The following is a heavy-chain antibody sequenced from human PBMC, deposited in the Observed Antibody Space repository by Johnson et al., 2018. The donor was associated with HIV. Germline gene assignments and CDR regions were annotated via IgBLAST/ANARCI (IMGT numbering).Heavy chain of an antibody. CDR2: ISYDGSNK. CDR1: GFTFSSYA. D-gene: IGHD5-18*01. V-gene: IGHV3-30-3*01. CDR3: ARNRPVSYGYRGAFDF. J-gene: IGHJ3*01. Sequence: VQLVESGEGVVQPGRSLRLSCAASGFTFSSYAMHWVRQAPGKGLEWVAVISYDGSNKYYADSVKGRFTISRDNSKNTLYLQMNSLRAEDTAVYYCARNRPVSYGYRGAFDFWGQGTMVTVSS.